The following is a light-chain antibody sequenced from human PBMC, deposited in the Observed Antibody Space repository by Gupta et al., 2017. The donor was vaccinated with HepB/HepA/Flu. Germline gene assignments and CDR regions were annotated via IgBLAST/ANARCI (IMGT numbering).Light chain of an antibody. J-gene: IGLJ3*02. Sequence: QSVLTQTPSVSGAPGQRVTIACTGSSSNFGAGYDVHWYQQLPGTAPKLLIYGNNNRPSGVPDRFSGSKSGTSASLAITGLQAEDEADYYCQSDDSSLSGSVFGGGTKLTVL. CDR2: GNN. CDR1: SSNFGAGYD. CDR3: QSDDSSLSGSV. V-gene: IGLV1-40*01.